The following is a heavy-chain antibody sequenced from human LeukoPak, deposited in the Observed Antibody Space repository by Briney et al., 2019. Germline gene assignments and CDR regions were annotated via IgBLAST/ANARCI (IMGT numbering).Heavy chain of an antibody. CDR3: ARDTYQPGLIDC. Sequence: GGSLRLSCAASEFTFRLYAMIGVRQSPGKGLEWVSYINDVSSDIHYADSVKGRFTISRDNAKNTLSLQMNSLRAEDTAVYYCARDTYQPGLIDCWGQGTLVTVSS. V-gene: IGHV3-21*05. CDR2: INDVSSDI. D-gene: IGHD2-2*01. J-gene: IGHJ4*02. CDR1: EFTFRLYA.